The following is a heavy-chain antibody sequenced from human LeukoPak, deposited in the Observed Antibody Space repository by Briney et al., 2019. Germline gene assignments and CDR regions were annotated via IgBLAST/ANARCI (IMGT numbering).Heavy chain of an antibody. Sequence: GASVKVSCKASGYTFTSYDINWVRQATGQGLEWMGWMNPNSGNTGYAQKFQGRVTITRNTSISTAYMELSSLRSEDTAVYYCARGRGVPLRFLEWLSRPNYYYYYMDVWGKGTTVTVSS. CDR2: MNPNSGNT. V-gene: IGHV1-8*03. CDR3: ARGRGVPLRFLEWLSRPNYYYYYMDV. CDR1: GYTFTSYD. D-gene: IGHD3-3*01. J-gene: IGHJ6*03.